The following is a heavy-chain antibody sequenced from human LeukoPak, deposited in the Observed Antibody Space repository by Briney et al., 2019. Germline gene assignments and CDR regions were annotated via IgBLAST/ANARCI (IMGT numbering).Heavy chain of an antibody. CDR3: ARSTNFGIAAAGRQELNDAFDI. J-gene: IGHJ3*02. Sequence: GGSLRLSCAASGFTFSSYDMHWVRQATGKGLEWVSAIGTAGDTYYPGSVKGRFTISRENAKNSLYLQMNSLRAGDTAVYYCARSTNFGIAAAGRQELNDAFDIWGQGTMVTVSS. D-gene: IGHD6-13*01. CDR1: GFTFSSYD. CDR2: IGTAGDT. V-gene: IGHV3-13*01.